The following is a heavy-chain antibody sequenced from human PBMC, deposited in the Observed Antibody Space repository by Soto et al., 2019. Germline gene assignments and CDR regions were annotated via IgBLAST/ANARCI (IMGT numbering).Heavy chain of an antibody. Sequence: QVQLVESGGGVVQPGRSLRLSCAASGFTFSSYGMHWVRQAPGKRLEWVAVISYDGSNKYYADSVKGRFTISRDNSKNTLYLQMNSLRAEDTAVYYCAKDLRGRAVVLMVYADYGRDVWGQGTTVTVSS. J-gene: IGHJ6*02. D-gene: IGHD2-8*01. V-gene: IGHV3-30*18. CDR3: AKDLRGRAVVLMVYADYGRDV. CDR2: ISYDGSNK. CDR1: GFTFSSYG.